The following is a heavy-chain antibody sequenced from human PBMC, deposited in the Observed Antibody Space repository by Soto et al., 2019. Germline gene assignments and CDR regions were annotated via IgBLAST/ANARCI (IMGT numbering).Heavy chain of an antibody. V-gene: IGHV4-59*08. CDR2: IYYSGST. CDR3: ARHLNHFTYSSGWYNWFDP. CDR1: GGSISSYY. D-gene: IGHD6-19*01. J-gene: IGHJ5*02. Sequence: QVQLQESGPGLVKPSETLSLTCTVSGGSISSYYWSWIRQPPGKGLEWIGYIYYSGSTNYNPSLKSRFTISVDTSKNQFSLKLSSVTAADTAVYYCARHLNHFTYSSGWYNWFDPWGQGTLVTVSS.